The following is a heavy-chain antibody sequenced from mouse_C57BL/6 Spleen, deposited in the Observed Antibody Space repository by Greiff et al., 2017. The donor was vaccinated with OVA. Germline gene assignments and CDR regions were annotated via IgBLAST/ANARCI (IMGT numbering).Heavy chain of an antibody. V-gene: IGHV1-42*01. CDR1: GYSFTGYY. Sequence: VQLKESGPELVKPGASVKISCKASGYSFTGYYMNWVKQSPEKSLEWIGEINPSTGGTTYNQKFKAKATLTVDKSSSTAYMQLKSLTSEDSAVYYCASPVYYYGSSPFAYWGQGTLVTVSA. J-gene: IGHJ3*01. D-gene: IGHD1-1*01. CDR3: ASPVYYYGSSPFAY. CDR2: INPSTGGT.